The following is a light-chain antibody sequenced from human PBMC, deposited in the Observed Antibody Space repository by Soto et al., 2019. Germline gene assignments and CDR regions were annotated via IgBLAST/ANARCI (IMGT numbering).Light chain of an antibody. V-gene: IGLV2-14*03. Sequence: QSALTQPASVSGSPGQSITISCTGTSSDIGGYNFVSWYQQYPGKAPKLLIYDVRNRPSGISNRFSGSKSDNTASLTISGLQAEDEAHYYCNSYRAISTYVFGTGTKLTVL. CDR2: DVR. CDR3: NSYRAISTYV. CDR1: SSDIGGYNF. J-gene: IGLJ1*01.